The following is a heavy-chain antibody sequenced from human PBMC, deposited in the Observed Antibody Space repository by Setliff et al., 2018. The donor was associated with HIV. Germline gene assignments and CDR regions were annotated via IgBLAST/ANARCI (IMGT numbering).Heavy chain of an antibody. V-gene: IGHV4-59*01. J-gene: IGHJ4*02. CDR3: ARDSGGYNYGFAVGSFDY. D-gene: IGHD5-18*01. CDR1: GGSISGYH. CDR2: VYYTGST. Sequence: PSETLSLTCTVSGGSISGYHWNWLRQPPGKGLEWIGNVYYTGSTNYNPSLKSRITISIDTSKSQFSLKLTSVAAADTAVYYCARDSGGYNYGFAVGSFDYWGQGALVTVSS.